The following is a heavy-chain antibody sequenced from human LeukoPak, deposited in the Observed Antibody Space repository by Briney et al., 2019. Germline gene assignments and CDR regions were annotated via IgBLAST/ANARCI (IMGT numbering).Heavy chain of an antibody. D-gene: IGHD1-1*01. V-gene: IGHV3-30*18. CDR1: GFTFSSYG. Sequence: GGSLRLSCAASGFTFSSYGMHWVRQAPGKGLEWVAVISYDGSNKYCADSVKGRFTISRDNSKNTLYLQMNSLRAEDTAVYYCAKVHLVQLERSFDYWGQGTLVTVSS. CDR2: ISYDGSNK. J-gene: IGHJ4*02. CDR3: AKVHLVQLERSFDY.